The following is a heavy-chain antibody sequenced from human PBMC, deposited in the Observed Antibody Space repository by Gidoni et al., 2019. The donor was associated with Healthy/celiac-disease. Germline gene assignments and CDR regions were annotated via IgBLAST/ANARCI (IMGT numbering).Heavy chain of an antibody. J-gene: IGHJ5*02. V-gene: IGHV3-21*01. Sequence: GLRWVSSISSSSSYIYYADSVKGRFTISRDNAKNSLYLQMNSRRAEDTAVYYCARDDSSSWYGGDWFDPWGQGTLVTVSS. CDR2: ISSSSSYI. D-gene: IGHD6-13*01. CDR3: ARDDSSSWYGGDWFDP.